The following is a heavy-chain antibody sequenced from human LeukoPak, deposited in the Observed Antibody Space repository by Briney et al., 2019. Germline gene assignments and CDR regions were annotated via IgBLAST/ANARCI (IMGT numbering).Heavy chain of an antibody. Sequence: SVKVSCKVSGYTLTELSMHWVRQAAGKGRDWMGGFDPEDGETIYAQKFQGRVTMTEDTSTDTAYMELSSLRSEDTAVYYCATQIAAAPMVRGVINHYYYYDGLDVWGQGTTVTVSS. D-gene: IGHD3-10*01. CDR3: ATQIAAAPMVRGVINHYYYYDGLDV. J-gene: IGHJ6*02. CDR2: FDPEDGET. CDR1: GYTLTELS. V-gene: IGHV1-24*01.